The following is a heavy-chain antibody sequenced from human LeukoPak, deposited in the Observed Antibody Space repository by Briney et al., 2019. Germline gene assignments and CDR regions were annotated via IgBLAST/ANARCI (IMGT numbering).Heavy chain of an antibody. V-gene: IGHV1-69*06. CDR3: ARTNYYDSSGYQGAGTYYYGMDV. Sequence: VASVKVSCKASGGTFSSYGISWVRQAPGQGLEWMGRIIPIFGTTNYAQKFQGRVTITADKLTSTAYMEVSSLRSEDTAVYYCARTNYYDSSGYQGAGTYYYGMDVWGQGTTVTVSS. J-gene: IGHJ6*02. CDR1: GGTFSSYG. CDR2: IIPIFGTT. D-gene: IGHD3-22*01.